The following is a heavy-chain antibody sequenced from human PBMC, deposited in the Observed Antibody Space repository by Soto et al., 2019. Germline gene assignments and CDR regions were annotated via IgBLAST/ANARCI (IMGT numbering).Heavy chain of an antibody. Sequence: EVQLVESGGGLVQPGGSLRLSCAAAGFTSSSYWMHWVRQAPGKGLVWVSRINGDGSNTFYADSVKGRFTISRDNAKNTVYLQMNSLRAEDTAVYYCARGIQYRYGMDVWGQGTTVTVSS. CDR3: ARGIQYRYGMDV. CDR1: GFTSSSYW. V-gene: IGHV3-74*01. CDR2: INGDGSNT. D-gene: IGHD4-4*01. J-gene: IGHJ6*02.